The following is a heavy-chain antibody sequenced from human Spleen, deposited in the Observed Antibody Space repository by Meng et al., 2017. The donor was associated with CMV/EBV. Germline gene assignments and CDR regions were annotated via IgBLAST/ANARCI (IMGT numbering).Heavy chain of an antibody. Sequence: GESLKISCTASGFTFSTYDFHWVRQPTGKGLEWVSSIGTVGDTYSIGSVKGRFIISREDAKNSEYLQMNGLRDGDTGLYYCARARSPTHFDYWGQGALVTVSS. J-gene: IGHJ4*02. V-gene: IGHV3-13*01. CDR2: IGTVGDT. CDR1: GFTFSTYD. CDR3: ARARSPTHFDY.